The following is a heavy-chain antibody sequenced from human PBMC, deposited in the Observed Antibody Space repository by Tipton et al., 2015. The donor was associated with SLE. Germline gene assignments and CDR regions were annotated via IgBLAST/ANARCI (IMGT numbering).Heavy chain of an antibody. D-gene: IGHD1-26*01. CDR2: INHGGST. J-gene: IGHJ4*02. Sequence: TLSLTCAVYGGSFSGYSWSWIRQTPGKGLEWIGEINHGGSTNYNPSLKTRVTMSVDTSKKQFSLKLGSVTAADTAVYYCARPIYSGSSYFDYWGQGTLVTVSS. CDR1: GGSFSGYS. V-gene: IGHV4-34*01. CDR3: ARPIYSGSSYFDY.